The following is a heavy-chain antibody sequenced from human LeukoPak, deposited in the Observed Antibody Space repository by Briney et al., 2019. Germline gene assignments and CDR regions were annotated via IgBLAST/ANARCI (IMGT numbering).Heavy chain of an antibody. D-gene: IGHD2-15*01. CDR3: ARVSDCSGGSCYPFDAFDI. Sequence: PSETLSLTCTVSGGSISSGDYYWSWIRQPPGKGLEWIGYIYYSGSTYYNPSLKSRVTISVDTSKNQFSLKLSSVTAADTAVYYCARVSDCSGGSCYPFDAFDIWGQGTMVTVSS. CDR2: IYYSGST. V-gene: IGHV4-30-4*01. J-gene: IGHJ3*02. CDR1: GGSISSGDYY.